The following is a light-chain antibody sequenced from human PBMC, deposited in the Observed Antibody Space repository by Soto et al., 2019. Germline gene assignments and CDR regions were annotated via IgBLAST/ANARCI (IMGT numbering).Light chain of an antibody. CDR1: QSVSNNF. J-gene: IGKJ4*01. V-gene: IGKV3-20*01. CDR2: NAA. Sequence: EIVLTQSPATLSLSPGGRATLSCRASQSVSNNFLAWHQQKPGQAPSLLIYNAATRATGIPDWFSGSGSGTDFTLTISRLEPEDFAVYHCQQYASSLRTFGGGTKVEIK. CDR3: QQYASSLRT.